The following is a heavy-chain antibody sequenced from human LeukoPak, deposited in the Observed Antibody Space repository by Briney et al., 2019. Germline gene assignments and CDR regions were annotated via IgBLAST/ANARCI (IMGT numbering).Heavy chain of an antibody. CDR1: GFTFNDYY. CDR3: ATDGAGFDT. Sequence: PGGSLRLSCAASGFTFNDYYMSSISEAPGKGLDWLTYINIGGTNTHSADSVKGRFTISRDNAKKSLYLEMNNLRAEDTAVYYCATDGAGFDTWGQGVLVTVSS. CDR2: INIGGTNT. J-gene: IGHJ5*02. V-gene: IGHV3-11*01.